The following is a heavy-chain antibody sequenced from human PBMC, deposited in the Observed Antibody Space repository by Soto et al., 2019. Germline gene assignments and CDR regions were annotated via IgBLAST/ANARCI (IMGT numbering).Heavy chain of an antibody. CDR3: ARGRYGDY. J-gene: IGHJ4*02. CDR2: ISAHNGNT. D-gene: IGHD1-1*01. CDR1: GYGFTTYG. V-gene: IGHV1-18*01. Sequence: QVNLVQSGAEVKKPGASVKVSCKGSGYGFTTYGITWVRQAPGQGLEWMAWISAHNGNTNYAQKLQGRVTVTRDTSTSTAYMELRGLRSDGTAVYYCARGRYGDYWGQGALVTVSS.